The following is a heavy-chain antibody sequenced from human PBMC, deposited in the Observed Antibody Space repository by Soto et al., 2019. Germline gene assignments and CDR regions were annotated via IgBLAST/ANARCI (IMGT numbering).Heavy chain of an antibody. CDR3: ARVSSSGYKDYFDY. V-gene: IGHV1-69*12. Sequence: QVQLVQSGAEVKKPGSSVKVSCKASGGTLSNYAISWVRQAPGQGLEWMGGIIPIFGTTNYAQRFQGRVNITAYESTSTAYMELSSLRSEDTAVYYCARVSSSGYKDYFDYWGQGTLVTVSS. CDR2: IIPIFGTT. J-gene: IGHJ4*02. D-gene: IGHD6-13*01. CDR1: GGTLSNYA.